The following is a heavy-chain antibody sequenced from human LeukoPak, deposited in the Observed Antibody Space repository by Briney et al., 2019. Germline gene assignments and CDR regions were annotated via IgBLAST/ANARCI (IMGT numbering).Heavy chain of an antibody. J-gene: IGHJ3*02. D-gene: IGHD4-17*01. CDR1: ADSFSSHY. V-gene: IGHV4-59*11. CDR3: ARDLVTVTKGVDM. Sequence: AETLSLTCAVSADSFSSHYWTWVRQPPGKGREGRGYISYIGSTNYNPDLTSRVTISIDTSRNQFSLKQSSVTAADTAVYYCARDLVTVTKGVDMWGQGTMVSVSS. CDR2: ISYIGST.